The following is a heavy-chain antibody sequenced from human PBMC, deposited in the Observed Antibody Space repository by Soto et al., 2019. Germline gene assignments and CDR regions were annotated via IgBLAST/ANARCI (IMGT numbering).Heavy chain of an antibody. CDR2: IYYSGKP. CDR1: GASITSTTYF. CDR3: AKNLPRTGRFDY. J-gene: IGHJ4*02. V-gene: IGHV4-39*01. Sequence: TXSLTFILSGASITSTTYFWAWIRKTPVEGLEWVGSIYYSGKPHYNPSLKSRATISVDRSRNQFSLEVRSVTAADTPVYYCAKNLPRTGRFDYWGQGTVVTVSS.